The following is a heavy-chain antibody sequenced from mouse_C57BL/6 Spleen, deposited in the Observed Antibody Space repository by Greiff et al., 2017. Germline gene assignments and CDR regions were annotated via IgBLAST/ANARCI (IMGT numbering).Heavy chain of an antibody. CDR3: ARPYSNCAQFFAY. Sequence: EVQRVESVAELVRPGASVKLSCTASGFNIKNTYMHWVKQRPEQGLEWIGRIDPANGNTKYAPKFQGKATITADTSSNTAYLQLSSLTSEDTAIYYCARPYSNCAQFFAYWGQGTLVTVSA. CDR1: GFNIKNTY. CDR2: IDPANGNT. V-gene: IGHV14-3*01. J-gene: IGHJ3*01. D-gene: IGHD2-5*01.